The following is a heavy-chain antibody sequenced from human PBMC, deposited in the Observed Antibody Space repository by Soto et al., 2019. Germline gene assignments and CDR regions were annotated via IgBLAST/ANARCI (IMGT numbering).Heavy chain of an antibody. CDR2: ISSSSSYI. CDR1: GFTFSSYS. J-gene: IGHJ4*02. CDR3: ARGGYYDILTGYDY. D-gene: IGHD3-9*01. V-gene: IGHV3-21*01. Sequence: GGSLRLSCAASGFTFSSYSMNWVRQAPGKGLEWVSSISSSSSYIYYAGSVKGRFTISRDNAKNSLYLQMNSLRAEDTAVYYCARGGYYDILTGYDYWGQGTLVTVSS.